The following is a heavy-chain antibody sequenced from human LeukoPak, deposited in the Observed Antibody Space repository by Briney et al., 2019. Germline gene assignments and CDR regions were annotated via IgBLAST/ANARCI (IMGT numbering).Heavy chain of an antibody. CDR3: ARADKFSGDY. V-gene: IGHV3-7*04. CDR2: IQQDGKEK. Sequence: PGGSLRLSCAAWGFTLRTYWMSWVREARGKGGEWVANIQQDGKEKYYGDCVRGRFTIYRDNGKNSVYVQMNRQRGGDRAVYYCARADKFSGDYWGQGALVTVSS. J-gene: IGHJ4*02. D-gene: IGHD2-15*01. CDR1: GFTLRTYW.